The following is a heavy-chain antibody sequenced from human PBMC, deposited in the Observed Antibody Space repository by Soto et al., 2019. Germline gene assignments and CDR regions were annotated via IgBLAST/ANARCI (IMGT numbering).Heavy chain of an antibody. V-gene: IGHV1-18*01. CDR3: ARVVPGAEAWFGP. CDR1: GYTFSNYG. CDR2: ISLYSDGT. D-gene: IGHD2-2*01. Sequence: ASVKVSCKTSGYTFSNYGITWVRQAPGQPLEWLGWISLYSDGTNYAQKFQGRVSMTTDTSTTTAYMELRSLRSDDTAVYYRARVVPGAEAWFGPWGQGTLVTVSS. J-gene: IGHJ5*02.